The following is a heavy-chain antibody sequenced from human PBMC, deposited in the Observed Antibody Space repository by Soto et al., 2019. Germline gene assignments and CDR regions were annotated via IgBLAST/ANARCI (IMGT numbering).Heavy chain of an antibody. CDR3: AIFMGNSVAPTYFDY. CDR2: IYYRGST. Sequence: PSETLSLTCTVSGGSINNYYWSWIRQPPGKGLEWIGYIYYRGSTNYNPSLKSRVTISVDTSKNQFSLKLSSVTTADTAVYYCAIFMGNSVAPTYFDYWGQGTLLTVSS. CDR1: GGSINNYY. D-gene: IGHD5-12*01. J-gene: IGHJ4*02. V-gene: IGHV4-59*01.